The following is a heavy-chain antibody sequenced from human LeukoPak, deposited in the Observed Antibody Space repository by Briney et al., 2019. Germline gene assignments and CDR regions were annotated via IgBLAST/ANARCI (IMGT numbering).Heavy chain of an antibody. CDR1: GFTFSSYG. D-gene: IGHD6-19*01. Sequence: GSLRLSCAASGFTFSSYGMHWVRQAPGKGLEWVAVISYDGSNKYYADSVKGRFTISRDNSKNTLYLQMNGLRAEDTAVYYCAAGYSSGWLGYYYGMDVWGQGTTVTVSS. CDR2: ISYDGSNK. J-gene: IGHJ6*02. CDR3: AAGYSSGWLGYYYGMDV. V-gene: IGHV3-30*03.